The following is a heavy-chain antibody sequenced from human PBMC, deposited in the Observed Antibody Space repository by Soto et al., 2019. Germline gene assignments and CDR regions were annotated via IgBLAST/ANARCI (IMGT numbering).Heavy chain of an antibody. CDR2: IIPIFGTA. CDR3: ARTSLDYYDSSGPYYFDY. Sequence: GASVKVSCKASGGTFSSYAISWVRQAPGQGLEWMGGIIPIFGTANYAQKFQGRVTITADKSTSTAYMELSSLRSEDTAVYYCARTSLDYYDSSGPYYFDYWGQGTLVTVSS. J-gene: IGHJ4*02. D-gene: IGHD3-22*01. CDR1: GGTFSSYA. V-gene: IGHV1-69*06.